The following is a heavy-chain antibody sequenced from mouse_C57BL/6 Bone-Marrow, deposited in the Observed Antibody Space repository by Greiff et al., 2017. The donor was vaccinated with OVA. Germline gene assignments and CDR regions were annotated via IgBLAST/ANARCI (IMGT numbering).Heavy chain of an antibody. Sequence: VQLQQSGAELVRPGSSVKMSCKTSGYTFTSYGINWVKQRPGQGLEWIGYIYIGNGYTQYNEKFKGKATLTSDTYSSTAYMQLSSLTSEDSASSFCASDLDYYGSSEDWYFDVWGTGTTVTVSS. CDR1: GYTFTSYG. V-gene: IGHV1-58*01. CDR2: IYIGNGYT. D-gene: IGHD1-1*01. CDR3: ASDLDYYGSSEDWYFDV. J-gene: IGHJ1*03.